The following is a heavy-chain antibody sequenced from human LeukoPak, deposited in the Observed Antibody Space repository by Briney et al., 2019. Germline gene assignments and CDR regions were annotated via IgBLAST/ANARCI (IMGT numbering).Heavy chain of an antibody. V-gene: IGHV4-59*01. J-gene: IGHJ2*01. D-gene: IGHD3-22*01. CDR1: GGSIGSYY. CDR3: ARDRDSSGLRDFDL. Sequence: PSETLSLTCTVSGGSIGSYYWSWIRQPPGKGLEWIGYIYYSGNTNYNPSLKSRVSISIDTSKNQFSLQLSSATAADAAVYYCARDRDSSGLRDFDLWGRGTLVTVSA. CDR2: IYYSGNT.